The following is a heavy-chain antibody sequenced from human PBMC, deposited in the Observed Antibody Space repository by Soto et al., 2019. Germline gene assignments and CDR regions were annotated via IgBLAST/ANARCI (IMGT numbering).Heavy chain of an antibody. D-gene: IGHD5-18*01. CDR2: IQYGAST. Sequence: PSETLSLTCTVSGVSVSSGDHYWSWLRQPPGKGLESIVYIQYGASTYYNPSLTSRTTISVDTSKNQFSLMLRSVTAADTAVYYCARGREYGYGIDYWGQGTLVTVSS. CDR3: ARGREYGYGIDY. J-gene: IGHJ4*02. CDR1: GVSVSSGDHY. V-gene: IGHV4-30-4*01.